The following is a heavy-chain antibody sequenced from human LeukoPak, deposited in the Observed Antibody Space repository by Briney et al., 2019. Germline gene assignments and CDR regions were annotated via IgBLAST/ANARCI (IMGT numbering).Heavy chain of an antibody. CDR2: ISHSGTT. D-gene: IGHD4-23*01. CDR3: TRDLGNWLIDF. V-gene: IGHV4-39*07. J-gene: IGHJ4*02. Sequence: SSETLSLTCAVSGASISSSGSFWGWFRQPPGKGLELLGTISHSGTTYYNPSLKSRVTISTDTSKNNFSLKLTSVTAADTAIYYCTRDLGNWLIDFWGQGTLVTVSS. CDR1: GASISSSGSF.